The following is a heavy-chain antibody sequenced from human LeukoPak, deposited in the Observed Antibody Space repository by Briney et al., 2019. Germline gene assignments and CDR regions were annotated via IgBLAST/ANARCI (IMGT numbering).Heavy chain of an antibody. V-gene: IGHV5-51*01. CDR3: ARHLGATVNTLYYFDY. Sequence: GESLKISCKGSGYSFTSYWIGWVRQMPGKGLEWMGIIYPGDSGTRYSPSFQGQVTISADKSISTAYLQWSSLKASDTAMYYCARHLGATVNTLYYFDYWGQGKLVTVSS. D-gene: IGHD4-17*01. CDR2: IYPGDSGT. J-gene: IGHJ4*02. CDR1: GYSFTSYW.